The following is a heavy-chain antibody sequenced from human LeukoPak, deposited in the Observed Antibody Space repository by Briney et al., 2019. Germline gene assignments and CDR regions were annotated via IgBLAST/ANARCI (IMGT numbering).Heavy chain of an antibody. CDR1: GYTFTSYD. J-gene: IGHJ5*02. CDR3: VRKNYGSNRWFDP. D-gene: IGHD4/OR15-4a*01. CDR2: MNPKSGNT. V-gene: IGHV1-8*01. Sequence: GASVKVTCKASGYTFTSYDINWVRQAPGQGLEWMEWMNPKSGNTVYLQKFQGRVTMTRDTSISTAYMELSSLRSEDTAVYYCVRKNYGSNRWFDPWSQGTLVTVSS.